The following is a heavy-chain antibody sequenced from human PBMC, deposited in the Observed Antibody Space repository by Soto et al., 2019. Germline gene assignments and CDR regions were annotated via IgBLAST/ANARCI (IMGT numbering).Heavy chain of an antibody. J-gene: IGHJ6*02. V-gene: IGHV3-7*04. CDR2: IKQDGSEK. CDR3: ARFYYDSSGYLPSPYYYYYGMDV. D-gene: IGHD3-22*01. CDR1: GFTFSSYW. Sequence: GFLRLSCAASGFTFSSYWMSWVRQAPGKGLEWVANIKQDGSEKYYVDSVKGRFTISRDNAKNSLYLQMNSLRAEDTAVYYCARFYYDSSGYLPSPYYYYYGMDVWGQGT.